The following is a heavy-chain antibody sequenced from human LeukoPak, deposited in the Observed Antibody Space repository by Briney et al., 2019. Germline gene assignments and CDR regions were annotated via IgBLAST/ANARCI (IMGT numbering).Heavy chain of an antibody. V-gene: IGHV4-39*01. CDR2: IYYSGST. Sequence: SETLSLTCTVSGGSISSSSYYWGWIRQPPGKGLEWIGSIYYSGSTYYNPSLKSRVTISVDTSKNQFSLKLSSVTAADTAVYCCAGRGITIFGVVYSEFWFDPWGQGTLVTVSS. D-gene: IGHD3-3*01. J-gene: IGHJ5*02. CDR1: GGSISSSSYY. CDR3: AGRGITIFGVVYSEFWFDP.